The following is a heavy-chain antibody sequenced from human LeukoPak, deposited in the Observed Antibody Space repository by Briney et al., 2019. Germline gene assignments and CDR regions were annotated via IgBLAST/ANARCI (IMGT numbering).Heavy chain of an antibody. CDR1: GFTFHNYA. V-gene: IGHV3-43*02. J-gene: IGHJ4*02. D-gene: IGHD5/OR15-5a*01. CDR2: TSGDGITT. Sequence: GGSLRLSCAASGFTFHNYAIHWVRQAPGMGLEWVSLTSGDGITTYFADSVKGRFTISRDNSKSSLFLQMNSLRTEDTALYYCARDHVYGGADYWGQGTLVTVSS. CDR3: ARDHVYGGADY.